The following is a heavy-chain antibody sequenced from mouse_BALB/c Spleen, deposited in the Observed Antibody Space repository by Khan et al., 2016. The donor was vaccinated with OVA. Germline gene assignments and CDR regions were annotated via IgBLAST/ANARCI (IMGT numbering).Heavy chain of an antibody. Sequence: QIQLVQSGPELKKPGETVKISCKASGYTFTNYGMNWVKQAPGKGLKWMGWINTYTGEPTYADDFKGRFAFSLETSANTAYLQINNLKNEDTATXSCPRSASYWSFDVWGAGTTVNVSS. CDR2: INTYTGEP. V-gene: IGHV9-3-1*01. CDR1: GYTFTNYG. D-gene: IGHD6-1*01. CDR3: PRSASYWSFDV. J-gene: IGHJ1*01.